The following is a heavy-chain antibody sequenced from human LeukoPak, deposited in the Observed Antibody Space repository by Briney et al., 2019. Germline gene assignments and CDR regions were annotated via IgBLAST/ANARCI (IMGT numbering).Heavy chain of an antibody. CDR1: GFIFSSYA. J-gene: IGHJ4*02. CDR2: ISGSGDTT. Sequence: GGSLRLSCVASGFIFSSYAMSWVRQAPGKGLEWVSAISGSGDTTYYADSVKGRFTTSRDNSKNTLYLQMNSLRAEDTAVYYCAKGYEYYFDYWGQGTLVTVSP. D-gene: IGHD2-15*01. CDR3: AKGYEYYFDY. V-gene: IGHV3-23*01.